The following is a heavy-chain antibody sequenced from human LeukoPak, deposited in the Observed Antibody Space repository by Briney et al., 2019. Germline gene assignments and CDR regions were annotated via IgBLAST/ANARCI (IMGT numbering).Heavy chain of an antibody. CDR3: TRGGY. CDR2: ISSSGSAI. Sequence: AGGSLRLSCAVSGLTFSSYGMNWDRQAPGRGLDWISCISSSGSAIYYADSVKGRFTISRDNAKSSLYLQMNSLRDEDTAVYYCTRGGYWGQGTLVTVSS. V-gene: IGHV3-48*02. CDR1: GLTFSSYG. J-gene: IGHJ4*02.